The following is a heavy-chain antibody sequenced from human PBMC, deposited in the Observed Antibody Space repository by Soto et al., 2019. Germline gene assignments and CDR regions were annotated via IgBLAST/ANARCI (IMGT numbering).Heavy chain of an antibody. Sequence: GGSLRLSCAASGFTFSSYSMNWVRQAPGKGLEWVSYISSSSSTIYYADSVNGRFTISRDNAKNSLYLQMNSLRAEDTAVYYCARDGVSAVYSGYDVYYYYYMDVWGKGTTVTVSS. CDR2: ISSSSSTI. CDR3: ARDGVSAVYSGYDVYYYYYMDV. J-gene: IGHJ6*03. CDR1: GFTFSSYS. D-gene: IGHD5-12*01. V-gene: IGHV3-48*01.